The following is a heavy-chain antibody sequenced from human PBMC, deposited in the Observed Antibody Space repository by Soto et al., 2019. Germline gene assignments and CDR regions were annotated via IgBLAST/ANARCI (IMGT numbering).Heavy chain of an antibody. V-gene: IGHV1-69*06. CDR3: ARDILYSSSSPGWFDP. Sequence: SVKVSCKASGGTFSSYAISWVRQAPGQGLEWMGGIIPIFGTANYAQKFQGRVTITADKSTSTAYMELSSLRSEDTAVYYCARDILYSSSSPGWFDPWGQGTLVTVSS. CDR2: IIPIFGTA. J-gene: IGHJ5*02. D-gene: IGHD6-6*01. CDR1: GGTFSSYA.